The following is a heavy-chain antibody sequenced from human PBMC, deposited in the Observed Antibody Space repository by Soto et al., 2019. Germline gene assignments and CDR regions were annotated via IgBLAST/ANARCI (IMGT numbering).Heavy chain of an antibody. CDR3: ATGHGSGSYYYYYGMDV. CDR1: GGTFSSYA. Sequence: QVQLVQSGAEVKKPGSSVKVSCKASGGTFSSYAISWVRQAPGQGLEWMGGIIPIFGTANYAQKFQGRVTITADESTSTAYMELSSLRSEDTAVYYCATGHGSGSYYYYYGMDVWGQATTVTVSS. J-gene: IGHJ6*02. V-gene: IGHV1-69*01. CDR2: IIPIFGTA. D-gene: IGHD3-10*01.